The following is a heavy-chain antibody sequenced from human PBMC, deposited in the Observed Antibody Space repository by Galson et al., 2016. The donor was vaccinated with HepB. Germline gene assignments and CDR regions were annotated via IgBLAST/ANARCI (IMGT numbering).Heavy chain of an antibody. CDR1: GFTFSTYE. V-gene: IGHV3-48*03. Sequence: SLRLSCAASGFTFSTYEMNWVRQAPGKGLEWVSYISSNGSTIYYADSVKGRFTIYRDNAKNSLYLQMNSLRHEDTAVYYCARDRYKYASGGGRGMDAWGQGTTVTVSS. D-gene: IGHD3-10*01. J-gene: IGHJ6*02. CDR3: ARDRYKYASGGGRGMDA. CDR2: ISSNGSTI.